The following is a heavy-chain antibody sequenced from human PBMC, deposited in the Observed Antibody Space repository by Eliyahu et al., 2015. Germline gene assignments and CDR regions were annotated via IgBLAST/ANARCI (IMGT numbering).Heavy chain of an antibody. V-gene: IGHV4-34*01. J-gene: IGHJ4*02. CDR2: INHSGST. CDR3: ASIAVAGTGRYYFDY. CDR1: GGSFSGYY. Sequence: QVQLQQWGAGLLKPSETLSLTCAVYGGSFSGYYWSWIRQPPGKGLEWIGEINHSGSTNYNPSLKSRVTISVDTSKNQFSLKLSSVTAADTAVYYCASIAVAGTGRYYFDYWGQGTLVTVSS. D-gene: IGHD6-19*01.